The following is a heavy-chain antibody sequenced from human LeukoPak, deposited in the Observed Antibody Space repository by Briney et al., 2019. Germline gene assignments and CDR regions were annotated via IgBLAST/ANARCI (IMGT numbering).Heavy chain of an antibody. CDR2: INPSGGST. CDR1: GYTFTSYY. Sequence: GASVNVSCTSSGYTFTSYYMHWVRQAPGQGLAWMGIINPSGGSTSYAQKFQGRVTMTRDTSTSTVYMELSSLRSEDTAVYYCAGALRLLWFGELSSAFDIWGQGTMVTVSS. D-gene: IGHD3-10*01. CDR3: AGALRLLWFGELSSAFDI. J-gene: IGHJ3*02. V-gene: IGHV1-46*01.